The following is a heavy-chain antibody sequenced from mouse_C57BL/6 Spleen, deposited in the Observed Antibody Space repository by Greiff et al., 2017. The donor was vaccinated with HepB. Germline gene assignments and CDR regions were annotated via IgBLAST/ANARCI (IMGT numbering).Heavy chain of an antibody. D-gene: IGHD1-1*01. Sequence: ESGAELVKPGASVKISCKASGYAFSSYWMNWVKQRPGKGLEWIGQIYPGDGDTNYNGKFKGKATLTADKSSSTAYMQLSSLTSEDSAVYFCARSTTVVDWYFDVWGTGTTVTVSS. J-gene: IGHJ1*03. CDR2: IYPGDGDT. CDR3: ARSTTVVDWYFDV. V-gene: IGHV1-80*01. CDR1: GYAFSSYW.